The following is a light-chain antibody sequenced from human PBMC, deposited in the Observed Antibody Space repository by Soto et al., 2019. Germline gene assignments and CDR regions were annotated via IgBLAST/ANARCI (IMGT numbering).Light chain of an antibody. Sequence: DIQMTQCPSSLSASVGDRVTITCRASPSISSYLSWYQQKPGKAPKLLIYAASSLQSGVPSRFSGSGSGTDFTLTISSLQPEDFATYYCQQSYSTPWTFGQGTKVEIK. J-gene: IGKJ1*01. CDR1: PSISSY. V-gene: IGKV1-39*01. CDR2: AAS. CDR3: QQSYSTPWT.